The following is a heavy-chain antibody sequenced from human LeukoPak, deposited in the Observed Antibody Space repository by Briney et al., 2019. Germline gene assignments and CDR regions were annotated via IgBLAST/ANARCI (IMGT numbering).Heavy chain of an antibody. CDR2: NKHNSGNT. CDR1: AYTFTSYD. V-gene: IGHV1-8*01. D-gene: IGHD2-2*01. CDR3: ATEIGYCSSTSCPNWFDP. J-gene: IGHJ5*02. Sequence: ASVKVSCKASAYTFTSYDINWVRQDTGQGLEWMGWNKHNSGNTGYAQKFQGRVTMTRNTSISTAYMELSSLRSEDTAVYYCATEIGYCSSTSCPNWFDPWGQGTLVTVSS.